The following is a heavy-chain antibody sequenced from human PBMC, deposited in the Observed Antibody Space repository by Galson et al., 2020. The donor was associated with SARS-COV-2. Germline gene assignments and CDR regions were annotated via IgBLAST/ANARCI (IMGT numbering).Heavy chain of an antibody. V-gene: IGHV1-2*02. CDR1: GYTFTGYY. CDR3: ARAMASVNLDFDY. Sequence: ASVKVSCKASGYTFTGYYMHWVRQAPGQGLEWMGWINPHSGGTNYARKFQGRVTMTRDTSISTAYMEVSRLRSDDTAVYYCARAMASVNLDFDYWGQGTVVTVSS. J-gene: IGHJ4*02. D-gene: IGHD3-10*01. CDR2: INPHSGGT.